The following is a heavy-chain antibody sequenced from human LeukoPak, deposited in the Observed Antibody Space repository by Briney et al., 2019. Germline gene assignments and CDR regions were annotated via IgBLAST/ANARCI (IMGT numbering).Heavy chain of an antibody. CDR1: GFTVSSNY. V-gene: IGHV3-66*01. CDR3: ARDIAPATGRRFYYYYGMDV. J-gene: IGHJ6*02. Sequence: GGSLRLSCAASGFTVSSNYMSWVRQAPGKGLEWVSVIYSGGSTYYADSVKGRFTISRDNSKNTLYLQMNSLRAEDTAVYYCARDIAPATGRRFYYYYGMDVWGQGTTVTVSS. D-gene: IGHD6-13*01. CDR2: IYSGGST.